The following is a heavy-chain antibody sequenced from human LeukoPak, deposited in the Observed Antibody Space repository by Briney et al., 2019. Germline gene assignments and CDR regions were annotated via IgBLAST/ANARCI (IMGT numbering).Heavy chain of an antibody. CDR1: GYTFTSYG. D-gene: IGHD2-2*01. CDR2: ISAYNGNT. J-gene: IGHJ4*02. CDR3: ARDVVVPAAIPPYYFDY. Sequence: ASVKVSCKASGYTFTSYGISWVRQAPGQGLEWMGWISAYNGNTNYAQKLQGRVTMTTDTSTSTAYMELRSLRSDDTAVYYCARDVVVPAAIPPYYFDYWGQGTLVTVSS. V-gene: IGHV1-18*01.